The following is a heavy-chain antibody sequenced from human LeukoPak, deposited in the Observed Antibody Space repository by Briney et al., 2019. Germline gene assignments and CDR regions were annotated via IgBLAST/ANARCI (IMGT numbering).Heavy chain of an antibody. CDR2: IYHSGST. CDR1: GYSISSGYY. CDR3: ARDSIVGATHRWFDP. V-gene: IGHV4-38-2*02. Sequence: SETLSLTCTVSGYSISSGYYWGWIRQPPGKGLEWIGSIYHSGSTYYNPSLKSRATISVDTSKNQFSLKLSSVTAADTAVYYCARDSIVGATHRWFDPWGQGTLVTVSS. J-gene: IGHJ5*02. D-gene: IGHD1-26*01.